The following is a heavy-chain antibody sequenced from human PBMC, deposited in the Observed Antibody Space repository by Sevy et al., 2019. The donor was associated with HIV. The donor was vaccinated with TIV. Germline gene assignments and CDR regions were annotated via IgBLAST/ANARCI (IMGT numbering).Heavy chain of an antibody. J-gene: IGHJ5*02. V-gene: IGHV6-1*01. CDR1: GDSVSSNSAA. CDR2: TYYRSKWYK. D-gene: IGHD6-13*01. CDR3: SRSWGRCAAAGRFDP. Sequence: SQTLSLTCAISGDSVSSNSAAWNWIRQSPSRGLEWLGRTYYRSKWYKDYAVSVKSRITINPDTSKNQFYLQLNSGTPGYTAVYYCSRSWGRCAAAGRFDPWGQGTLVTVSS.